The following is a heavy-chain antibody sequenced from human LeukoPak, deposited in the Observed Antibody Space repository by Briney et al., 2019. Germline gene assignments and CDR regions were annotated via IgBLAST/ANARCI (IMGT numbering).Heavy chain of an antibody. Sequence: GRSLRLSCAASGFTFSSYAMHWVRQAPGKGLEWVAVISYDGSNKYYADSVKGRFTISRGNAKNSLYPQMNSLRAEDTAVYYCASTSWGVPAAKGAFDIWGQGTMVTVSS. CDR1: GFTFSSYA. V-gene: IGHV3-30*04. CDR3: ASTSWGVPAAKGAFDI. CDR2: ISYDGSNK. D-gene: IGHD2-2*01. J-gene: IGHJ3*02.